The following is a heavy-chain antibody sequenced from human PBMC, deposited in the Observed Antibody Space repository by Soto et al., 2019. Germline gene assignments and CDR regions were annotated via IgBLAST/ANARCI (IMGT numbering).Heavy chain of an antibody. J-gene: IGHJ3*02. CDR2: IWYDGSNK. CDR1: GFTFSSYG. Sequence: GGSLRLSCAASGFTFSSYGMHWVRQAPGKGLEWVAVIWYDGSNKYYADSVKGRFTISRDNSKNTLYLQMNSLRAEDTAVYYCARELDYGEDLDAFDIWGQGTMVTVSS. CDR3: ARELDYGEDLDAFDI. V-gene: IGHV3-33*01. D-gene: IGHD4-17*01.